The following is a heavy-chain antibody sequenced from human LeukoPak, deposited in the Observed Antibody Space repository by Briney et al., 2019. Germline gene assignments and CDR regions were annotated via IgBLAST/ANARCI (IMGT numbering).Heavy chain of an antibody. CDR1: GGSISSSSYY. J-gene: IGHJ6*03. CDR3: ARLVVTMVRGVITPYYMDV. Sequence: SETLSLTCTVSGGSISSSSYYWGWIRQPPGKGLEWIGSIYYSGSTYYNPSLKSRVTISVDTSKNQFSLKLSSVTAADTAVYYCARLVVTMVRGVITPYYMDVWGKGTTVTISS. CDR2: IYYSGST. D-gene: IGHD3-10*01. V-gene: IGHV4-39*01.